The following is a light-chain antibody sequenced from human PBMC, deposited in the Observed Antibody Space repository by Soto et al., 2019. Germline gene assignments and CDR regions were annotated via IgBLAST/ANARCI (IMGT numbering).Light chain of an antibody. CDR2: YDN. Sequence: SYELTQPPSVSVAPGKTARITCGGNNTGSKSVHWYRQKPGQAPVLVVYYDNDRPSGIPERFSGSNSGNTATLTISRVEAGDEADYYCQVWDSSSDHSVFGTGTKLTVL. CDR3: QVWDSSSDHSV. V-gene: IGLV3-21*04. CDR1: NTGSKS. J-gene: IGLJ1*01.